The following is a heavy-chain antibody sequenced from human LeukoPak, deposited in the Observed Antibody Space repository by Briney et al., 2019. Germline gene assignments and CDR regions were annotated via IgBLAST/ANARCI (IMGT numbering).Heavy chain of an antibody. D-gene: IGHD1-26*01. J-gene: IGHJ4*02. CDR3: ARNDLGAETHSIDY. V-gene: IGHV1-69*05. CDR1: GGTFSSYA. CDR2: IIPIFGTA. Sequence: SVKVSCKASGGTFSSYAISWVRQAPGQGLEWMGGIIPIFGTANYAQKFQGRVTITTDESTSTAYMELSSLRSEDTAVYYCARNDLGAETHSIDYWGQGILVTVSS.